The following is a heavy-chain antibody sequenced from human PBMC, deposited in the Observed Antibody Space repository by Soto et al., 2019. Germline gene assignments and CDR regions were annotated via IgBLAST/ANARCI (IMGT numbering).Heavy chain of an antibody. J-gene: IGHJ4*02. D-gene: IGHD3-22*01. CDR1: GFTFSSYG. V-gene: IGHV3-30*18. Sequence: QVQLVASGGGVVQPGRSLRLSCAASGFTFSSYGMHWVRQAPGKGLEWVAVISYDGSNKYYADSVKGRFTISRDNSKNTLYLQMNSLRAEDTAVYYCAKDNYYDSSGYFDYWGQGTLVTVSS. CDR3: AKDNYYDSSGYFDY. CDR2: ISYDGSNK.